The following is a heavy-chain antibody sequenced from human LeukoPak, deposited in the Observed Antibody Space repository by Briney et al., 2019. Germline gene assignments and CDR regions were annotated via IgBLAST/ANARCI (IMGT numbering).Heavy chain of an antibody. CDR3: AKAHYYDSSGYHHFDY. CDR2: ISWNSGSI. Sequence: GRSLRLSCAASGFTFDDYAMHWVRQAPGKGLEWGSGISWNSGSIGYADSVKGRFTISRDNAKNSLYLQMNSLRAEDTALYYCAKAHYYDSSGYHHFDYWGQGTLVTVSS. D-gene: IGHD3-22*01. V-gene: IGHV3-9*01. J-gene: IGHJ4*02. CDR1: GFTFDDYA.